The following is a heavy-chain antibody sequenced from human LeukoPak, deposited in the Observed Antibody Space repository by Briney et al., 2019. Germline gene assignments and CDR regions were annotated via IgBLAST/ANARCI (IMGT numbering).Heavy chain of an antibody. Sequence: KPSETLSLTCTVSGGSISGSSYYWGWIRQPPGKGLEGIGNIYYTGSTYYNPSLKSRVTISVDTSKNQFSLKLSSVTAADTAVYSCAKLGYSYNWFDPWGQGTLVTVSS. J-gene: IGHJ5*02. CDR2: IYYTGST. V-gene: IGHV4-39*01. CDR3: AKLGYSYNWFDP. CDR1: GGSISGSSYY. D-gene: IGHD1-26*01.